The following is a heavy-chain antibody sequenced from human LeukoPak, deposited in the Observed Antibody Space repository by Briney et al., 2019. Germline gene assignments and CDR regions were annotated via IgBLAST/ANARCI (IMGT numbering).Heavy chain of an antibody. CDR2: INLNSGGR. V-gene: IGHV1-2*02. Sequence: ASVKVSCKASGYTFTGYYMDWVRQAPGQGREWMGWINLNSGGRDYAQNFQGRGTITRDTDISTAYMDLKMQRPHDTAVYYCARLYYYDNSGYKYNWFDPWGQGTLVTVSS. CDR3: ARLYYYDNSGYKYNWFDP. D-gene: IGHD3-22*01. J-gene: IGHJ5*02. CDR1: GYTFTGYY.